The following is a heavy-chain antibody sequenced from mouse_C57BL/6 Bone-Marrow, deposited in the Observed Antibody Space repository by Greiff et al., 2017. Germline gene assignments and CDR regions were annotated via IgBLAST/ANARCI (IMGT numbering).Heavy chain of an antibody. Sequence: VQLQQSGPGLVQPSQSLSITCTVSGFSLTSYGVHWVRQSPGKGLEWLGVIWSGGSKDYNAAFISRRSISKDNSKSQVFFKMNSLQADDTAIYYFARNFPVYYGRYYWGQGTTLTVSS. V-gene: IGHV2-2*01. CDR3: ARNFPVYYGRYY. CDR1: GFSLTSYG. J-gene: IGHJ2*01. CDR2: IWSGGSK. D-gene: IGHD1-1*01.